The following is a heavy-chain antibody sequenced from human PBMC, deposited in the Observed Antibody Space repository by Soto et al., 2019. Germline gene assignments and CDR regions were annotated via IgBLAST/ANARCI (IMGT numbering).Heavy chain of an antibody. Sequence: SETLSLTCTVSGGSITNYYWSWIRQPPEKGLEWIGYIYYSGSTNYNPSLKSRVTISVDTSKNPFSLKLSSVTAADTAVYYCARIRTDYYYYYMDVWGKGTTVTV. V-gene: IGHV4-59*01. J-gene: IGHJ6*03. CDR1: GGSITNYY. CDR2: IYYSGST. D-gene: IGHD4-17*01. CDR3: ARIRTDYYYYYMDV.